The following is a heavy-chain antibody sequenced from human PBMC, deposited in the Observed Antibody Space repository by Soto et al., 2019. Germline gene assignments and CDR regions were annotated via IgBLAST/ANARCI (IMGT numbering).Heavy chain of an antibody. CDR3: ARDLHIPLSVCAE. CDR2: ISSSSSTI. Sequence: EVQLVESGGGLVQPGGSLRLSCAASGFTFSSYSMNWVRQAPGKGPEWVSYISSSSSTIYYADSVKGRFTISRDNAKNSRYLQMNSLRDEDTAVYYCARDLHIPLSVCAEWGQGTLVTVSS. D-gene: IGHD2-8*01. J-gene: IGHJ4*02. CDR1: GFTFSSYS. V-gene: IGHV3-48*02.